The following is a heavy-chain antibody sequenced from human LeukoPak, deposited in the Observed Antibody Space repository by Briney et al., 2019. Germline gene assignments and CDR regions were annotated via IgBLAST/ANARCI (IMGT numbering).Heavy chain of an antibody. Sequence: GGSLRLSCAASGFTFSSYAMHWVRQAPGKGLEYVSAISSNGGSTYYANSVKGRFTISRDNSKNTLYLQMGSLRAEDMAVYYCARDRALSLDYWGQGTLVTVSS. CDR3: ARDRALSLDY. CDR1: GFTFSSYA. J-gene: IGHJ4*02. CDR2: ISSNGGST. V-gene: IGHV3-64*01.